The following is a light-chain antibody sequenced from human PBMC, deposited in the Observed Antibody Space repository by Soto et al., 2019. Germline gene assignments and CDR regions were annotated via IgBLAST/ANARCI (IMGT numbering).Light chain of an antibody. J-gene: IGLJ2*01. V-gene: IGLV2-8*01. CDR1: SSDAGGNNY. Sequence: QSVLTQPPSASGSHGQSVAISCTGTSSDAGGNNYVSWYQQHPGKAPKLMVYEVTKRPSGVPDRFSGSKSGNTASLTVSGLQAEDEADYYCSSYAGSNNVIFGGGTKLTVL. CDR3: SSYAGSNNVI. CDR2: EVT.